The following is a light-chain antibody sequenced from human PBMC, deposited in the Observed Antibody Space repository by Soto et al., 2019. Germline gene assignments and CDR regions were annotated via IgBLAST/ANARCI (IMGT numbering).Light chain of an antibody. Sequence: QSAPTQPPSASGSPGQSATISCTGTSSDVGAYNYVSWYQQYPGKAPKLIIYEVSKRPSGVPNRFSGSKSGNTASLTVSGLQPEDEADYYCSSYAGSSTWVFGAGTTLTVL. CDR1: SSDVGAYNY. CDR2: EVS. CDR3: SSYAGSSTWV. V-gene: IGLV2-8*01. J-gene: IGLJ2*01.